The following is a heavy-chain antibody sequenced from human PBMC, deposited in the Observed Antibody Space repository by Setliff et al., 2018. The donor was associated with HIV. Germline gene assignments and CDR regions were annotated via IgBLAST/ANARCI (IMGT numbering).Heavy chain of an antibody. CDR1: GGSISSYY. Sequence: SETLSLTCTVSGGSISSYYWSWIRQPAGKGLEWIGRIYASGRTNYNPSLKSRVTISVDTSKNQFSLNLSSVTAADTAVYYCASLDFWSGYMWGQGTLVTVSS. D-gene: IGHD3-3*01. CDR3: ASLDFWSGYM. V-gene: IGHV4-4*07. CDR2: IYASGRT. J-gene: IGHJ4*02.